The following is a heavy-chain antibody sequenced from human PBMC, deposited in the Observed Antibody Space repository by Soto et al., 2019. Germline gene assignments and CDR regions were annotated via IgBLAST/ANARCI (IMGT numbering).Heavy chain of an antibody. J-gene: IGHJ6*02. CDR3: AKDRIVVVPAARNGMDV. V-gene: IGHV3-23*01. D-gene: IGHD2-2*01. CDR1: GFTFSSYA. CDR2: ISGSGGST. Sequence: EVQLLESGGGLVQPGGSLRLSCAASGFTFSSYAMSWVRQAPGKGLEWVSVISGSGGSTYYADSVKGRFTISRDNSKNTLYLQMNSLRAEDTAVYYCAKDRIVVVPAARNGMDVWGQGTTVTVSS.